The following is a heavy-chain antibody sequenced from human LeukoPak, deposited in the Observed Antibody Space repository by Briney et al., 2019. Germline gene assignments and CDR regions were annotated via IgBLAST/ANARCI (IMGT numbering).Heavy chain of an antibody. CDR1: GFTFSSYS. CDR3: ARGTSYCSGGSCYRLIFDY. CDR2: ISSSSSYI. V-gene: IGHV3-21*01. D-gene: IGHD2-15*01. Sequence: GGSLRLSCAASGFTFSSYSMNWVRQAPGKGLEWVSSISSSSSYIHYADSVKGRFTISRDNAKNSLYLQMNSLRAGDTAVYYCARGTSYCSGGSCYRLIFDYWGQGTLVTVSS. J-gene: IGHJ4*02.